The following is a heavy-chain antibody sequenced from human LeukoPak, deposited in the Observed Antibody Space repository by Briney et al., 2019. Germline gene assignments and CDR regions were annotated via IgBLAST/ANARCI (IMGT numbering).Heavy chain of an antibody. V-gene: IGHV4-59*01. J-gene: IGHJ4*02. Sequence: SETLSLTCTVSGGSITNYYWNWLRQPPGKGLEWIGYIYHSGSTNYNPSLKSRLTMSIDSSKKQFSLKLGSVTSADTAVYYCARYRRHGQNGLDYWGQGMLVTASS. CDR3: ARYRRHGQNGLDY. CDR2: IYHSGST. D-gene: IGHD5-24*01. CDR1: GGSITNYY.